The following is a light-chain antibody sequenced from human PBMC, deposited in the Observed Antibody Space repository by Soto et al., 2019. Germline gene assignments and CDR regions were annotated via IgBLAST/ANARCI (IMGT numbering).Light chain of an antibody. CDR1: QSVRTK. CDR2: GAS. J-gene: IGKJ5*01. CDR3: QQYYDWPIT. V-gene: IGKV3D-15*01. Sequence: DIVMTQSPDSLAVSPWEGATLSCRASQSVRTKLAWYQQKAGQAPRLLIFGASSRATGIPDRFSGSGSGTDFTLTISRLEPEDFAVYYCQQYYDWPITFGQGTRLEI.